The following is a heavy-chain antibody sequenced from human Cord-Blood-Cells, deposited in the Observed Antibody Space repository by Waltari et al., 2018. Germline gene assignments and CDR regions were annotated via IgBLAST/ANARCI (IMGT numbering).Heavy chain of an antibody. CDR2: ISSYNGNT. V-gene: IGHV1-18*04. Sequence: QVQLVQSGAEVKKPGASVKVSCKASGYTFTSYGIIWVRQAPGQGLEWMVWISSYNGNTNDAQKLQGIGTMTTDTATSTAYMELRSLRSDDSAVYYCARAAPYGVIDYWGQGTLVTVSS. CDR1: GYTFTSYG. CDR3: ARAAPYGVIDY. D-gene: IGHD4-17*01. J-gene: IGHJ4*02.